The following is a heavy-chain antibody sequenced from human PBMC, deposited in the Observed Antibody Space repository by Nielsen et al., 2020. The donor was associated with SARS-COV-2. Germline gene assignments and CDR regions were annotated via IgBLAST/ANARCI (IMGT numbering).Heavy chain of an antibody. Sequence: GGSLRLSCAASGFTFSSYAMHWVRQAPGKGLEYVSAISSNGGSTYYANSVKGRFTISRDNSKNTLYLQMGSLRAEDMAVYYCARVLSGDFWSAIDYWGQGTLVTVSS. V-gene: IGHV3-64*01. CDR3: ARVLSGDFWSAIDY. CDR1: GFTFSSYA. CDR2: ISSNGGST. J-gene: IGHJ4*02. D-gene: IGHD3-3*01.